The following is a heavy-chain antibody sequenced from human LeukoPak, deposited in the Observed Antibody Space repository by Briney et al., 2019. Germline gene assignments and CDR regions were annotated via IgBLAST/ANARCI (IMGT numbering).Heavy chain of an antibody. D-gene: IGHD6-6*01. CDR3: ARSRSSSAEYFQH. Sequence: SETLSLTCTVSGGSISSYYWSWIRQPPGKGLEWIGYIYYSGSTNYNPSLKSRVTISVDTSKSQFSLKLSSVTAADTAVYYCARSRSSSAEYFQHWGQGTLVTVSS. J-gene: IGHJ1*01. CDR2: IYYSGST. V-gene: IGHV4-59*08. CDR1: GGSISSYY.